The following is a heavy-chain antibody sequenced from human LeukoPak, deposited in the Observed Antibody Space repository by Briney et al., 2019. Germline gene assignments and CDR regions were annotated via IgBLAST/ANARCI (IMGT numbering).Heavy chain of an antibody. J-gene: IGHJ3*02. V-gene: IGHV4-59*01. CDR3: AKGPYYYDSSGYYYGAFDI. CDR2: IYYSGST. D-gene: IGHD3-22*01. CDR1: GGSISSYY. Sequence: SETLSLTCTVSGGSISSYYWSWIRQPPGKGLEWIGYIYYSGSTNYNPSLKSRVTISVDMSKNQFFLKLSSVTAADTAVYYCAKGPYYYDSSGYYYGAFDIWGQGRMVTVSS.